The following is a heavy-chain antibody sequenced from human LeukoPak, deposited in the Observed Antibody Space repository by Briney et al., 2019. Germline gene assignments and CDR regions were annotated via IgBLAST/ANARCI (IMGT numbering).Heavy chain of an antibody. Sequence: GASVKVSCKASGYTFTSYYMHWVRQAPGQGLEWMGIINPSGGSTSYAQKFQGRVTMTRDTSTSTVYMGLSSLRSEDTAVYYCARDSGEGNWFDHWGQGTLITVSS. CDR2: INPSGGST. CDR1: GYTFTSYY. D-gene: IGHD4-17*01. J-gene: IGHJ5*02. V-gene: IGHV1-46*01. CDR3: ARDSGEGNWFDH.